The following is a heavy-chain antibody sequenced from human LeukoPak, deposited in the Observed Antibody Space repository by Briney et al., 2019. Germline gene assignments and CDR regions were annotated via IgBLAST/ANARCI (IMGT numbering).Heavy chain of an antibody. V-gene: IGHV3-7*01. D-gene: IGHD6-13*01. J-gene: IGHJ6*02. CDR1: GFTFSSYW. Sequence: PGGSLRLSCAASGFTFSSYWMSWVRQAPGKGLEWVANIKQDGSEKYYVDSVKGRFTISRDNAKNSLYLQMNSLRAEDTAVYYCARDSPYSTAAGTPSYYYYYYGMDVWGQGTTVTVSS. CDR3: ARDSPYSTAAGTPSYYYYYYGMDV. CDR2: IKQDGSEK.